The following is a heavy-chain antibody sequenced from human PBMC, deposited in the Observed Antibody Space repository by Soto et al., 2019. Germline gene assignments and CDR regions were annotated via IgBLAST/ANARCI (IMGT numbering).Heavy chain of an antibody. Sequence: SETLSLTCAVHGASFTDYYCSWVRQSPGRGLEWIGETNHSGSTHNYNPSLKSRLTISADTSKNQCSLKLTSVTAADTAVYYCVTDETGQDYAMDVWGQGTTVTVSS. CDR3: VTDETGQDYAMDV. V-gene: IGHV4-34*01. CDR2: TNHSGSTH. CDR1: GASFTDYY. J-gene: IGHJ6*02.